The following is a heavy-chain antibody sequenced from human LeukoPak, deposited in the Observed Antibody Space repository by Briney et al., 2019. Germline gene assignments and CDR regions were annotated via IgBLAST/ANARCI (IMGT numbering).Heavy chain of an antibody. Sequence: SETLSLTCTVSGYSISSGDYLGWIRQPPGKGLEWIASIHHSGTTYYTPSLKSRGSISVDPSKNQLSLSLSSVTAADTAVYYCARGWSILRGGDWFDPWGQGTLVTVSS. V-gene: IGHV4-38-2*02. CDR1: GYSISSGDY. J-gene: IGHJ5*02. CDR3: ARGWSILRGGDWFDP. D-gene: IGHD3-3*02. CDR2: IHHSGTT.